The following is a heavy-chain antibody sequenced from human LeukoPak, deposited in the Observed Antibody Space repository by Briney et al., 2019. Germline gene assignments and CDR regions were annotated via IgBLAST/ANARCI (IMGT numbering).Heavy chain of an antibody. D-gene: IGHD2-15*01. CDR2: IKQDGSET. CDR3: VGCSGGSCSDFDY. J-gene: IGHJ4*02. CDR1: GLTFSNFW. Sequence: GGSLRLSCLASGLTFSNFWMTWLRQAPGKGLEWVANIKQDGSETYYSDSVRGRFAISRDNAKHSMYLQMNSLRAEDTALYYCVGCSGGSCSDFDYWGRGTLVTVSS. V-gene: IGHV3-7*01.